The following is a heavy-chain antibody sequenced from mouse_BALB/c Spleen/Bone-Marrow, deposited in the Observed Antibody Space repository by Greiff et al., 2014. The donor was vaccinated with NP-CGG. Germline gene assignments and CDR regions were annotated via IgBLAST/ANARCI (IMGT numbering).Heavy chain of an antibody. Sequence: EVQRVESGGGLVKPGGSLKLSCAASGFTFSSYAMSWVRQTPEKRLEWVATISSGGSYTYYADSVKGRFTISRDTANNTLYLQMSSLRSADTAIYYCARQDYYGSSPHWYFDVWGAGTTVTVSS. CDR2: ISSGGSYT. CDR3: ARQDYYGSSPHWYFDV. J-gene: IGHJ1*01. CDR1: GFTFSSYA. D-gene: IGHD1-1*01. V-gene: IGHV5-9-3*01.